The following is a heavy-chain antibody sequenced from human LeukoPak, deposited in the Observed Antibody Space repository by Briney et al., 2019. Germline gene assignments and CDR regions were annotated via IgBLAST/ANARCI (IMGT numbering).Heavy chain of an antibody. D-gene: IGHD1-26*01. CDR3: ARRSGSFQFDY. Sequence: GGSLRLSCAASGFTFSSYAMSWVRQAPGKGLEWVSAISGSGGSTYYADSVKGRFTISRDNSKNTLYLQMNSLRTEDMALYYCARRSGSFQFDYWGQGTLVTVSS. V-gene: IGHV3-23*01. CDR1: GFTFSSYA. CDR2: ISGSGGST. J-gene: IGHJ4*02.